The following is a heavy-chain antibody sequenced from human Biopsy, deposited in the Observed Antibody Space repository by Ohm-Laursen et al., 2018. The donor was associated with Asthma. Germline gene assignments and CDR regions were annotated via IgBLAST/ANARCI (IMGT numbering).Heavy chain of an antibody. V-gene: IGHV4-61*01. J-gene: IGHJ4*02. Sequence: SDTLSLPCTVTGGSVTSATFHWSWIRQATGKGLEWIGFINYSGSANYSPSLRGRVSISVDRSKNQICLKLTSVTAADTATYYCATDSGGLPLGDWGQGSLVTVSS. CDR3: ATDSGGLPLGD. CDR1: GGSVTSATFH. CDR2: INYSGSA. D-gene: IGHD4-23*01.